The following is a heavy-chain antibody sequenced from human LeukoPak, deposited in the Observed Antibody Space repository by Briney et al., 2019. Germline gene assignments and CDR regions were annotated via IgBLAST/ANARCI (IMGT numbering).Heavy chain of an antibody. CDR3: AKLLPGGGP. V-gene: IGHV3-30*18. CDR2: ISYDGSNK. J-gene: IGHJ5*02. Sequence: QTSETLSLTCTVSGGSISSYYWSWIRQPPGKGLEWVAVISYDGSNKYYADSVKGRFTISRDNSKNTLYLQMNSLRAEDTAVYYCAKLLPGGGPWGQGTLVTVSS. CDR1: GGSISSYY. D-gene: IGHD3-10*01.